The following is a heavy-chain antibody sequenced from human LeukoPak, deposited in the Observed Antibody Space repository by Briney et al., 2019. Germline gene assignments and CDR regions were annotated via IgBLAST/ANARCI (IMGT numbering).Heavy chain of an antibody. CDR1: GFTFSSYA. V-gene: IGHV3-23*01. Sequence: PGGSLRLSCAASGFTFSSYAMSWVRQAPGKGLEWVSTISGSGGSTYYADSVKGRFTISRDNAKNSLYLQMNSLRAEDTAVYYCARDLITFGGVIVNFDYWGQGTLVTVSS. J-gene: IGHJ4*02. D-gene: IGHD3-16*02. CDR3: ARDLITFGGVIVNFDY. CDR2: ISGSGGST.